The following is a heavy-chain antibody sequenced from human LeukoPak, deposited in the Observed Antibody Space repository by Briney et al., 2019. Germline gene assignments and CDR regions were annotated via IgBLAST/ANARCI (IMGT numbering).Heavy chain of an antibody. Sequence: GRSLRLSCAASGFTFDDYAMHWARQAPGKGLEWVSGISWNSGSIGYADSVKGRFTISRDNAKNSLYLQMNSLGAEDTALYYCAKEAASLWSPQSYLDYWGQGTLVTVSS. V-gene: IGHV3-9*01. J-gene: IGHJ4*02. CDR1: GFTFDDYA. CDR3: AKEAASLWSPQSYLDY. CDR2: ISWNSGSI. D-gene: IGHD2-21*01.